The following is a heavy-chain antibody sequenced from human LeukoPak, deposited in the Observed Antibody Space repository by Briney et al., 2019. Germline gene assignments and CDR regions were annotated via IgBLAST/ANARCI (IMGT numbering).Heavy chain of an antibody. CDR1: GYTFTELS. D-gene: IGHD3-16*01. CDR2: FDPEDGET. Sequence: GASVKVSCKVSGYTFTELSMHWVRQAPGKGLEWMGGFDPEDGETIYAQKFQGRVTMTEDTSTDTAYMELSSLRSEDTAVYYCATSEDYVWGNLDYWGQGTLVTVSS. V-gene: IGHV1-24*01. J-gene: IGHJ4*02. CDR3: ATSEDYVWGNLDY.